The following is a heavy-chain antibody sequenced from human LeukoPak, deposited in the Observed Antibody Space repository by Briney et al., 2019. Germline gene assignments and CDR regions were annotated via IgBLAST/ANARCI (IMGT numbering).Heavy chain of an antibody. CDR2: IDFSGTT. J-gene: IGHJ6*02. CDR1: GGSIGSGGY. D-gene: IGHD3-10*01. Sequence: SETLSPTCNVSGGSIGSGGYWSWIRQHPGKGLEWIGYIDFSGTTYNNPSLRSRITLTVDTSENQFSLKLSSVTAADTAVYYCARVNPFGSGSRYHYYGMDVWGQGTTVTVSS. V-gene: IGHV4-31*03. CDR3: ARVNPFGSGSRYHYYGMDV.